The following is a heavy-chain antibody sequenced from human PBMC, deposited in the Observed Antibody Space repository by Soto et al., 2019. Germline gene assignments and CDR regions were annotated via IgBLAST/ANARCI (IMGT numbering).Heavy chain of an antibody. J-gene: IGHJ4*02. Sequence: GGSLRLSCAASGFTFSSYAMHWVRQAPGKGLEWVAVISYDGSNKYYADSVKGRFTISRDNSKNTLYLQMNSLRAEDTAVYYCARETYSYGYYFDYWGQGTLVTVSS. CDR1: GFTFSSYA. CDR2: ISYDGSNK. D-gene: IGHD5-18*01. V-gene: IGHV3-30-3*01. CDR3: ARETYSYGYYFDY.